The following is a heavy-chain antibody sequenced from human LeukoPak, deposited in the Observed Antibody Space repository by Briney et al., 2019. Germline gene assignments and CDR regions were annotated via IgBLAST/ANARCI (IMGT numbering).Heavy chain of an antibody. Sequence: PGGSLRLSCAASGFTFSSYGMSWVRQAPGKGLEWVSAISGSGGSTYYADSVKGRFTISRDNAKNSLYLQMNSLRAEDTAVYYCAGSRRDGYKYYYYYYMDVWGKGTTVTISS. CDR2: ISGSGGST. D-gene: IGHD5-24*01. CDR3: AGSRRDGYKYYYYYYMDV. J-gene: IGHJ6*03. V-gene: IGHV3-23*01. CDR1: GFTFSSYG.